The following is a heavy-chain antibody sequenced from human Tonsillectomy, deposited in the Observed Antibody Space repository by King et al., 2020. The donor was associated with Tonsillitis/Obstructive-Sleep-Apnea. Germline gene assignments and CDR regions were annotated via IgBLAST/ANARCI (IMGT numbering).Heavy chain of an antibody. CDR3: TTETPQLRFLEWQCFDY. D-gene: IGHD3-3*01. V-gene: IGHV3-15*01. J-gene: IGHJ4*02. CDR2: IKSKSEGGTT. Sequence: VQLVESGGGLVKPGGSLRLSCAVSGFTFSNAWMSWVRQTPGKGLEWVGRIKSKSEGGTTEYAAPVKGRFTISRDDSKNMVYLQMKSLKTEDTAVYYCTTETPQLRFLEWQCFDYWGQGTLVTVSS. CDR1: GFTFSNAW.